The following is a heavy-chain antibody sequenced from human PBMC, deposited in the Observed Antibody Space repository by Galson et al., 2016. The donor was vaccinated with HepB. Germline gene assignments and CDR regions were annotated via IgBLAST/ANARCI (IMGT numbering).Heavy chain of an antibody. CDR1: GGTFSSYA. CDR3: ARYLGTQIVFDP. J-gene: IGHJ5*02. Sequence: SVKVSCKASGGTFSSYAISWVRQAPGQGLEWMGGIIPIFGTANYAQKFQGRVTITADDPTSAAYMELSSLTSEDTAVYYCARYLGTQIVFDPWGQGTLVTVSS. V-gene: IGHV1-69*13. CDR2: IIPIFGTA. D-gene: IGHD1-14*01.